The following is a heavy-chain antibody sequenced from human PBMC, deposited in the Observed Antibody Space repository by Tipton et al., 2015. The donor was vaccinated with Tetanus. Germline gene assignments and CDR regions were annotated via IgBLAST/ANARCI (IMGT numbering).Heavy chain of an antibody. CDR1: GYTFTGYY. Sequence: QVQLVQSGAEVKKPGASVKVSCKASGYTFTGYYIYWVRQAPGQGLEWIGWIDTNSGGTVYAQKIQGRVTMTRDTSISTAYMELRSLRSDGPAVYYCARDRGDYISYGMDVWGPGTTVPVS. J-gene: IGHJ6*02. V-gene: IGHV1-2*02. CDR3: ARDRGDYISYGMDV. D-gene: IGHD3-22*01. CDR2: IDTNSGGT.